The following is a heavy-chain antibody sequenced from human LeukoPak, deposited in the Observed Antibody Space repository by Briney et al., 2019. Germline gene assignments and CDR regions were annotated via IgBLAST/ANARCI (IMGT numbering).Heavy chain of an antibody. CDR3: ARVQNPYYDILTGRSAFDI. Sequence: PPGRSLRLSCAASGFTFSSYAMHWVRQAPGKGLEWVAVISYDGSNKYYADSVKGRFTISRDNSKNTLYLQMNSLRAEDTAVYYCARVQNPYYDILTGRSAFDIWGQGTMVTVSS. V-gene: IGHV3-30-3*01. CDR1: GFTFSSYA. D-gene: IGHD3-9*01. J-gene: IGHJ3*02. CDR2: ISYDGSNK.